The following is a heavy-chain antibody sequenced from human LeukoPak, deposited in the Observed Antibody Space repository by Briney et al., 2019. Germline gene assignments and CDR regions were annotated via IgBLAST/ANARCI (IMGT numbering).Heavy chain of an antibody. CDR3: ARDQAVVTAMNAFDI. CDR1: GFTFSDYY. D-gene: IGHD2-21*02. Sequence: GGSLRLSCAASGFTFSDYYMSWIRQAPGKWLEWVSYISSSGNTIYYADSVKGRFTIPRDNAKNSLYLQMNSLTAEDTAVYYCARDQAVVTAMNAFDIWDQGTMVTVSS. CDR2: ISSSGNTI. V-gene: IGHV3-11*04. J-gene: IGHJ3*02.